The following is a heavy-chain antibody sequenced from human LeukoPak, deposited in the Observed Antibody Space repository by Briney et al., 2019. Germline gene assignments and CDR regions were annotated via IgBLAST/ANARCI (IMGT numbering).Heavy chain of an antibody. Sequence: SETLSLTCTVSGDSISSYYWSWIRQPAGKGLEWIGRIYTSGSTNYNPSLKSRVTMSVDTSKNQFSLKLSSVTAADTAVYYCARSSGYSSSGGLNWFDTWGQGTLATVSS. CDR1: GDSISSYY. D-gene: IGHD6-13*01. J-gene: IGHJ5*02. CDR2: IYTSGST. CDR3: ARSSGYSSSGGLNWFDT. V-gene: IGHV4-4*07.